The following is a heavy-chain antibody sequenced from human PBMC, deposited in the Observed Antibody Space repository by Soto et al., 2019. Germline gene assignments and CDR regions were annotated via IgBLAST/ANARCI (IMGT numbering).Heavy chain of an antibody. CDR3: ARDPTNDYGDDTFDY. D-gene: IGHD4-17*01. J-gene: IGHJ4*02. CDR2: IIPSYDRT. V-gene: IGHV1-69*06. CDR1: GDAFKSYA. Sequence: QVLLLQSGSEVKKPGYSVKVSCKASGDAFKSYAIHWVRQAPGQGLEYMGRIIPSYDRTKYAQKFQGRLTVTADIYTSTVYMELSGLRFEDTAVYYCARDPTNDYGDDTFDYWGQGTKVIVSS.